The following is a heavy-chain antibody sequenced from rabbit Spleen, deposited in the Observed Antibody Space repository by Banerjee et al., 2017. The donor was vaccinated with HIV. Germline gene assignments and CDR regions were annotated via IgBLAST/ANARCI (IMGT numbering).Heavy chain of an antibody. D-gene: IGHD8-1*01. V-gene: IGHV1S45*01. CDR2: IDSGSRYFT. J-gene: IGHJ6*01. CDR1: GFSFSDRDV. Sequence: QQQLEESGGGLVKPEGSLTLTCKASGFSFSDRDVMCWVRQAPGKGLEWIACIDSGSRYFTYYASWATGRFTISKTSSTTVTLQMTSLTVADTATYFCARDTGSSFSTYGMDLWGQGTLVTVS. CDR3: ARDTGSSFSTYGMDL.